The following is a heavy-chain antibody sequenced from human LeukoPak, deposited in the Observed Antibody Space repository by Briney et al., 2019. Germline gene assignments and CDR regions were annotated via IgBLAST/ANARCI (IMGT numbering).Heavy chain of an antibody. CDR3: ARVLGAIGYRSGGSCSNWFDP. CDR2: ISSSVSTI. J-gene: IGHJ5*02. V-gene: IGHV3-11*01. Sequence: GGSLRLSCAASGCTFSDYYMSWIRQAPGRGLEWVSYISSSVSTIYYADSVKGRFTISRDNAKNSLYLQMNSLRAEDTAVYYCARVLGAIGYRSGGSCSNWFDPWGQGTLVTVSS. D-gene: IGHD2-15*01. CDR1: GCTFSDYY.